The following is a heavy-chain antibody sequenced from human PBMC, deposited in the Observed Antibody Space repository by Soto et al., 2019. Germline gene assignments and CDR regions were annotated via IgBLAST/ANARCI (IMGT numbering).Heavy chain of an antibody. V-gene: IGHV4-30-2*01. J-gene: IGHJ5*02. Sequence: PSETLSLTCAVSGGSISSGGYSWSWIRQPPGKGLEWIGYIYHSGSTYYNPSLKSRVTISVDRSKNQFSLKLSSVTAADTAVFYCARNNDYVRSGYDWFDPWGQGTLVTVSS. CDR2: IYHSGST. CDR1: GGSISSGGYS. D-gene: IGHD4-17*01. CDR3: ARNNDYVRSGYDWFDP.